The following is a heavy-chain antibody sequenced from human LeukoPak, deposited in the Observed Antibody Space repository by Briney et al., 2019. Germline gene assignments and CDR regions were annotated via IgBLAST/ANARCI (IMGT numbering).Heavy chain of an antibody. Sequence: SVKVSCKASGGTFSSYAISWVRQAPGQGLEWMGGSIPIFGTANYAQKFQGRVTITTDESTSTAYMELSSLRSEDTAVYYCARDQGGDGYIPGFDYWGQGTLVTVSS. J-gene: IGHJ4*02. V-gene: IGHV1-69*05. D-gene: IGHD5-24*01. CDR1: GGTFSSYA. CDR2: SIPIFGTA. CDR3: ARDQGGDGYIPGFDY.